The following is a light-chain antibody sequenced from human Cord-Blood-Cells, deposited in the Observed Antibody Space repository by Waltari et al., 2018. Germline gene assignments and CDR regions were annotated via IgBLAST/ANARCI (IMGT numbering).Light chain of an antibody. CDR1: QGIRSW. CDR3: QQANSFPLT. Sequence: DIQMTQSQSSVSASVGERVNITCRASQGIRSWLAWYQQKPGKAPKLLIYAACSLQSVVPSRFSGSGSVTDFTLTISSLQPEYFATYYCQQANSFPLTFGGGTKVEIK. J-gene: IGKJ4*01. V-gene: IGKV1-12*01. CDR2: AAC.